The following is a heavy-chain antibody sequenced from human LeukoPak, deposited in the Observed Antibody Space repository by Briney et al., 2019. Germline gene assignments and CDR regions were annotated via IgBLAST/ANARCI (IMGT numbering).Heavy chain of an antibody. D-gene: IGHD6-13*01. V-gene: IGHV3-30*14. CDR1: GFTLTTYA. CDR2: MSYGARNK. J-gene: IGHJ3*02. CDR3: ARDAAAADAFDI. Sequence: GGSLRLSCAASGFTLTTYAIHWVRQAPGKGLEWVAVMSYGARNKYYADSVKGRFTISRDNSKNTLYLQMNSLRAEDTAVYYCARDAAAADAFDIWGQGTMVTVSS.